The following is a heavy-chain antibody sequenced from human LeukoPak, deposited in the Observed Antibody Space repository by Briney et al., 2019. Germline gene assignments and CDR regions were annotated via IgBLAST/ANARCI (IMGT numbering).Heavy chain of an antibody. D-gene: IGHD2-2*01. V-gene: IGHV4-39*07. CDR2: IYYSGST. CDR3: ATTGYCSSTSCPPQNDYYYYYMDV. J-gene: IGHJ6*03. CDR1: GGSISSSSYY. Sequence: SETLSLTCTVSGGSISSSSYYWGWIRQPPGKGLEWIGSIYYSGSTYYNPSLKSRVTISVDTSKNQFSLKLSSVTAADTAVYYCATTGYCSSTSCPPQNDYYYYYMDVWGKGTTVTVSS.